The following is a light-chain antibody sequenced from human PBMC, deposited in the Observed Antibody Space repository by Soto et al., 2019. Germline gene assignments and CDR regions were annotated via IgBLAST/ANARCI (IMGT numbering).Light chain of an antibody. J-gene: IGLJ1*01. CDR1: SSDVGGYNY. CDR3: SSYTSSSTLLYV. Sequence: QSALTQPASVSGSPGQSITISCTGTSSDVGGYNYVSWYQQHPGKAPKLMIYDVSNRPSGVSNRFSGSKSSNTASLTISGLQAEDEADYYCSSYTSSSTLLYVFGTRTKLTVL. CDR2: DVS. V-gene: IGLV2-14*01.